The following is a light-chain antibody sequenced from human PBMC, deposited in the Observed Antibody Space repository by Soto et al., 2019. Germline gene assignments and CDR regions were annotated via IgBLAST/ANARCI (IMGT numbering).Light chain of an antibody. J-gene: IGKJ4*01. CDR3: QQYGSSPLT. V-gene: IGKV3-20*01. Sequence: EIVLTQSPGTLSLSVGERVTLSCRASQSVSSYLAWYQQTPGQAPRLLIYDTSNRVTGTPDRFSGSGSGTDFTLTISRLEPEDFTVYYCQQYGSSPLTFGGGTRWIS. CDR1: QSVSSY. CDR2: DTS.